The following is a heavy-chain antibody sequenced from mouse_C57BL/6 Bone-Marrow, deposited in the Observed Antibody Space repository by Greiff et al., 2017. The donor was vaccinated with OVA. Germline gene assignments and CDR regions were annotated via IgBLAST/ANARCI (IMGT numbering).Heavy chain of an antibody. V-gene: IGHV3-6*01. CDR2: ISYDGSN. Sequence: EVKVEESGPGLVKPSQSLSLTCSVTGYSITSGYYWNWIRQFPGNKLEWMGYISYDGSNNYNPSLKNRISITRDTSKNQLFLKLNSVTTEDTATYYCARMGLLDYWGQGTSVTVSS. CDR1: GYSITSGYY. CDR3: ARMGLLDY. D-gene: IGHD2-3*01. J-gene: IGHJ4*01.